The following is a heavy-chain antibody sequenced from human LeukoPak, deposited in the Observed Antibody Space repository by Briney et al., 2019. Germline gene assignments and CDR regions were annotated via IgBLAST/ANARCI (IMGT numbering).Heavy chain of an antibody. V-gene: IGHV3-48*03. Sequence: GGSLRLSCAASGFTFSSYEMNWVRQAPGKGLECISYISAGGSVIYYADSVKGRFTISRDNAKNSLFLQMNSLRAEDTAVYYCARDSGYYGMDVWGQGTTVTVSS. CDR1: GFTFSSYE. D-gene: IGHD1-26*01. J-gene: IGHJ6*02. CDR2: ISAGGSVI. CDR3: ARDSGYYGMDV.